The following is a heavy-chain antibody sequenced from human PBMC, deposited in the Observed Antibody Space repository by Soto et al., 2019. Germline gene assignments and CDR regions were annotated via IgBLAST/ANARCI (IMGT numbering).Heavy chain of an antibody. D-gene: IGHD3-16*01. J-gene: IGHJ3*01. CDR2: ISDSGGT. CDR3: ARHGRYAYHGLDV. Sequence: QVQLQESGPGLVKPSETLSLTCTVSSDSVSSGDFYWTWIRQPPGKGLEWLGDISDSGGTNYNPSRKSRVIISMDTSKSQFSLRLTSVTAADTAVYYCARHGRYAYHGLDVWGHGTMVTVSS. V-gene: IGHV4-61*08. CDR1: SDSVSSGDFY.